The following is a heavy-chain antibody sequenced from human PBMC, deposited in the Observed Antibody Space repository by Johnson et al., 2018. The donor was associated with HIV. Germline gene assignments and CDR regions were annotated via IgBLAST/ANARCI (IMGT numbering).Heavy chain of an antibody. CDR2: ISWNSGSI. CDR3: ARSPGYSLLDAFDI. CDR1: GFTFDDYA. D-gene: IGHD1-26*01. Sequence: VQLVESGGGLVQPGRSLRLSCAASGFTFDDYAMHWVRQAPGKGLEWVSGISWNSGSIGYADSVNGRFTISRDNAKNTLYLQMNSLRAEDTAVYYCARSPGYSLLDAFDIWGQGAMVTVTS. V-gene: IGHV3-9*01. J-gene: IGHJ3*02.